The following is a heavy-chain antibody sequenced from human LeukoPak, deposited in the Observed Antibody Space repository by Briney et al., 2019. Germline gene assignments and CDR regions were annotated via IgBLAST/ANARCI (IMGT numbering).Heavy chain of an antibody. V-gene: IGHV5-51*01. J-gene: IGHJ5*02. D-gene: IGHD2-8*02. CDR1: GYSFSSYW. CDR2: IYPGDSDD. Sequence: GESLKISCKGTGYSFSSYWIAWVRQMPGKGLERIGIIYPGDSDDRYSPSFQGQVTISADKSIDTAYLQWNSLKASDTAMHYCARHPKYSTGSTWLDPWGQGTLVTVSS. CDR3: ARHPKYSTGSTWLDP.